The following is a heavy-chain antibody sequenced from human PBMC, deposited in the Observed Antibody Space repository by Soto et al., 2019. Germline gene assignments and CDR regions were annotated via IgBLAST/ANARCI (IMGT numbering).Heavy chain of an antibody. CDR2: IDPSDSYT. CDR1: GYSFTSYL. V-gene: IGHV5-10-1*01. Sequence: GGALKISCKGSGYSFTSYLINWVRPMPGKGLEWMGRIDPSDSYTNYSPSFQGLVTISADKSISTAYLQWSSLKASDTAMYYCVSTEGGYRYGFTDFWGQGTTVTVSS. D-gene: IGHD5-18*01. J-gene: IGHJ6*02. CDR3: VSTEGGYRYGFTDF.